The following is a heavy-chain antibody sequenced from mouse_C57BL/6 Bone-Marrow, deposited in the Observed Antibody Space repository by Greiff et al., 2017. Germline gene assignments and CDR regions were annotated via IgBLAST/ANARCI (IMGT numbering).Heavy chain of an antibody. CDR1: GFNIKDDY. V-gene: IGHV14-4*01. CDR3: TTSTVVAGYYAMAY. Sequence: VQLQQSGAELVRPGASVKLSCTASGFNIKDDYMHWVKQRPEQGLEWIGWIDPENGDTEYASKFQGKATITADTSSNTAYLQLSSLTSEDTAVYYCTTSTVVAGYYAMAYWGQGTSVTVSS. D-gene: IGHD1-1*01. CDR2: IDPENGDT. J-gene: IGHJ4*01.